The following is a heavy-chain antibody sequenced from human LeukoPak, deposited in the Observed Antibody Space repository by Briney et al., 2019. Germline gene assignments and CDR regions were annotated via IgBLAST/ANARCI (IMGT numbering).Heavy chain of an antibody. Sequence: TGRSLRLSCAASGFTFSSYGMHWVRQAPGKGLEWVAVIWYVGSNKYYADSVKGRFTISRDNSKNTLYLQMNSLRAEDTAVYYCARGRGSGYYSDFQHWGQGTLVTVSS. CDR3: ARGRGSGYYSDFQH. CDR2: IWYVGSNK. V-gene: IGHV3-33*01. D-gene: IGHD3-22*01. CDR1: GFTFSSYG. J-gene: IGHJ1*01.